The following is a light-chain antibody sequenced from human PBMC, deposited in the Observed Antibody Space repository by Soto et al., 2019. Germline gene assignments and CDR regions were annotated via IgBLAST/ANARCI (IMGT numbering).Light chain of an antibody. CDR1: SGHSSFA. Sequence: QLVLTQSPSASASLGASVKLTCTLSSGHSSFAIAWHQQQPEKGPRYLMKLNSDGSHSKGDGIPDRFSGSRSGAERYLTISSLQSEDEADYYCQTWGTGIRVFGGGTKLTV. V-gene: IGLV4-69*01. CDR2: LNSDGSH. J-gene: IGLJ2*01. CDR3: QTWGTGIRV.